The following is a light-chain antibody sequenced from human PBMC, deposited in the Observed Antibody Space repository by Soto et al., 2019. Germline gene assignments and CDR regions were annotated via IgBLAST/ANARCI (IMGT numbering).Light chain of an antibody. J-gene: IGKJ5*01. V-gene: IGKV3D-20*02. CDR1: QSVSSSY. CDR2: GAS. CDR3: QQRSNWPQ. Sequence: EIVLTQSPGTLSLSPGESANLXXRASQSVSSSYLAWYQQKPGQAPRXLIYGASSRATGIPARFSGSGSGTDFTLTISSLEPEDFAVYYCQQRSNWPQFGQGTRLEIK.